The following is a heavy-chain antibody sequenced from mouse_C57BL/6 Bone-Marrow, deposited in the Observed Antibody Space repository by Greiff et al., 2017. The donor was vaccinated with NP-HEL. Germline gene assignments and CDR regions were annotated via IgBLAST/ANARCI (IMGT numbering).Heavy chain of an antibody. CDR3: TTDPFDY. V-gene: IGHV14-4*01. CDR2: IEPENGDT. CDR1: GFNIKDDY. Sequence: EVQLQQSGAELVRPGASVKLSCTASGFNIKDDYMHWVKQRPEQGLEWIGWIEPENGDTEYASKFQGKATITADTSSNTAYLQLSSLTSEDTAVYYCTTDPFDYWGQGTTLTVSS. J-gene: IGHJ2*01.